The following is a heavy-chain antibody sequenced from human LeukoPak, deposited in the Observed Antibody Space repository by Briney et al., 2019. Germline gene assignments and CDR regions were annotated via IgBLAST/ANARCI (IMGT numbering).Heavy chain of an antibody. J-gene: IGHJ4*02. CDR1: GFTFSKYG. D-gene: IGHD3-22*01. V-gene: IGHV3-23*01. Sequence: GGSLRLSCAASGFTFSKYGMNWVRQAPGKGLERVSNISGSGSRRYYVDSVKGRFTISRDNSKNTLYLPMNSLRAEDTAIYYCAKTYDSTDYWGQGTLVTVSS. CDR2: ISGSGSRR. CDR3: AKTYDSTDY.